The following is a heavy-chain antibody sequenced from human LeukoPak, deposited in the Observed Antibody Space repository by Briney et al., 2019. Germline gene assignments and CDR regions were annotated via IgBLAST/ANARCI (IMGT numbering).Heavy chain of an antibody. V-gene: IGHV3-43D*03. CDR1: GFTFDDYA. D-gene: IGHD1-26*01. CDR3: AKDGGSYYSYMDV. Sequence: RSGGSLRLSCAASGFTFDDYATHWVRHAPGKGLEWVSLISRDSGSTDYADSVKGRFTISRDDRKNSLYLQMNSLRAEDTALYYCAKDGGSYYSYMDVWGKGTTVTVSS. CDR2: ISRDSGST. J-gene: IGHJ6*03.